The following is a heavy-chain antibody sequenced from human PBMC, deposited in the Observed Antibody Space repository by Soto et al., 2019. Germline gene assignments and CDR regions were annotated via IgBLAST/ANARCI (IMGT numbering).Heavy chain of an antibody. CDR1: GFTFSSYG. V-gene: IGHV3-33*01. CDR2: IWYDGSNK. J-gene: IGHJ4*02. CDR3: ARDPVYSGSYLYYFDH. D-gene: IGHD1-26*01. Sequence: GGSLRLSCAASGFTFSSYGMHWVRQAPGKGLEWVAVIWYDGSNKYYADSVKGRFTISRDNSKNTLYLQMNSLRAEDTAVYYCARDPVYSGSYLYYFDHWGQGTLVTVSS.